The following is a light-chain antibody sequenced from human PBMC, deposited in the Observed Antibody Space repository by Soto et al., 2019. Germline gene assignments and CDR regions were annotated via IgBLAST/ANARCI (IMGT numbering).Light chain of an antibody. CDR2: GAS. J-gene: IGKJ2*01. Sequence: EIVLTQSPGTLSLSPGERATLSCRASQSVSSSYLAWYQQKPGQPPRLLIYGASSRATGIPDRVSGSGSGTDFPLTISRLEPEDFAVYYCQQYGSSPEYTFGQGTKLEIK. CDR3: QQYGSSPEYT. CDR1: QSVSSSY. V-gene: IGKV3-20*01.